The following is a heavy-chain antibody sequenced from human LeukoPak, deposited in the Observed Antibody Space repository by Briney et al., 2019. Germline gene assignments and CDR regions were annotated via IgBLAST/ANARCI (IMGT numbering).Heavy chain of an antibody. J-gene: IGHJ4*02. CDR3: ARDFGLGYIDY. CDR1: GFTFSSYSM. CDR2: IYHSGST. V-gene: IGHV4-4*02. Sequence: GSLRLSCAASGFTFSSYSMNWVRQAPGKGLEWIGEIYHSGSTNYNPSLKSRVTISVDKSKNQFSLKLSSVTAADTAVYYCARDFGLGYIDYWGQGTLVTVSS. D-gene: IGHD3-16*01.